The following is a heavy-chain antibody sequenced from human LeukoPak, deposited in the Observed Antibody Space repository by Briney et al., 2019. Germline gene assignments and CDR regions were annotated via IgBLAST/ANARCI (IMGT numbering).Heavy chain of an antibody. V-gene: IGHV4-59*01. CDR1: GGSISSYY. J-gene: IGHJ4*02. CDR2: IYYSGST. D-gene: IGHD6-13*01. Sequence: SETLSLTCTVSGGSISSYYWSWIRQPPGKGLEWIGYIYYSGSTNYNPSLKSRVTISVDTSKNQFSLKLSSVTAADTAVYYCARASFRQLALYYFDYWGQGTLVTVSS. CDR3: ARASFRQLALYYFDY.